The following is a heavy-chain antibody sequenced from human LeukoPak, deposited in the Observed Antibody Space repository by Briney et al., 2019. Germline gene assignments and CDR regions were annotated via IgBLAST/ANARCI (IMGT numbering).Heavy chain of an antibody. V-gene: IGHV1-69*04. CDR2: IIPILGIA. D-gene: IGHD4-17*01. J-gene: IGHJ4*02. CDR3: AREGYGDYVGKFDY. Sequence: GGSLRLSCAASGFTFSSYAISWVRQAPGQGLEWMGRIIPILGIANYAQKFQGRVTITADKSTSTAYMELSSLRSEDTAVYYCAREGYGDYVGKFDYWGQGTLVTVSS. CDR1: GFTFSSYA.